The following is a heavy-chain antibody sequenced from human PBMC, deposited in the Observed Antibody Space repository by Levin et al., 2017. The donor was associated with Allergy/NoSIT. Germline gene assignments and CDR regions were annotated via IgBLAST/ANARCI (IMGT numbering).Heavy chain of an antibody. CDR1: GGSFSGYY. CDR2: INHSGST. Sequence: PGGSLRLSCAVYGGSFSGYYWSWIRQPPGKGLEWIGEINHSGSTNYNPSLKSRVTISVDTSKNQFSLKLSSGAAADTSVYYCARGLGVLLWFGSAYWGQGTLVTVSS. D-gene: IGHD3-10*01. CDR3: ARGLGVLLWFGSAY. J-gene: IGHJ4*02. V-gene: IGHV4-34*01.